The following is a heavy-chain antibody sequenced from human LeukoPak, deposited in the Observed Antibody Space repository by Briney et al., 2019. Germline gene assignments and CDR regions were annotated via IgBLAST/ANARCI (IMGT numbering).Heavy chain of an antibody. CDR2: IRSSSSTV. V-gene: IGHV3-48*01. CDR1: NFTFSSYG. Sequence: GGSLRLSCAASNFTFSSYGMNWVRQAPGKGLEWVSYIRSSSSTVHYAGSVKGRFTISRDNAKNSLYLQMNSLRAEDTAVYYCARGLVWSSSGWFFDYWGQGTLVTVSS. J-gene: IGHJ4*02. CDR3: ARGLVWSSSGWFFDY. D-gene: IGHD6-19*01.